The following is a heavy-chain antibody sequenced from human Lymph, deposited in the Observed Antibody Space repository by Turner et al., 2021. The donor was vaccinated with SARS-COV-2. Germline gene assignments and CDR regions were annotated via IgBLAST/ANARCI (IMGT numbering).Heavy chain of an antibody. D-gene: IGHD6-19*01. CDR1: GYTFTGYY. CDR3: ARDSSSGWQFDY. V-gene: IGHV1-2*02. J-gene: IGHJ4*02. CDR2: INPNSGGT. Sequence: QVQLVQYGAEVRNPGASVKVSCKASGYTFTGYYMHWVRQAPGQGLEWMGWINPNSGGTYYAQKFQGRVTMTRDTSISTAYMELSRLRSDDTAVYYCARDSSSGWQFDYWGQGTLVTVSS.